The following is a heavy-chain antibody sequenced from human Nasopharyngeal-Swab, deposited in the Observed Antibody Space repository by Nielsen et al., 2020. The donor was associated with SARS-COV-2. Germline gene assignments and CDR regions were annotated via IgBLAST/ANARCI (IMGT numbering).Heavy chain of an antibody. Sequence: GTLKISCSVSGFPFSNSALCWVRQAPGKGLEWVSAISISGATTFYADSVRGRFTISRDNDRNTVYLQMSSLTVEDTAIYYCAKEEVPNDYWGQGTLVTVSS. CDR3: AKEEVPNDY. V-gene: IGHV3-23*01. J-gene: IGHJ4*02. D-gene: IGHD4/OR15-4a*01. CDR1: GFPFSNSA. CDR2: ISISGATT.